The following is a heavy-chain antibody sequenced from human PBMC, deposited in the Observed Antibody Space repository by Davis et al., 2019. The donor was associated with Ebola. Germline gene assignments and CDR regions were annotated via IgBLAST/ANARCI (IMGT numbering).Heavy chain of an antibody. Sequence: PGGSLRLSCAASGFMFSDYSMAWVRQAPGKGLEWVSAINTIGSHTYYADSVKGRFTISRDNAKNSQDLQMNSLRADDTAVYYCARRRCGGNCLSNNRYFDFWGRGTLVTVSS. CDR3: ARRRCGGNCLSNNRYFDF. D-gene: IGHD2-21*02. V-gene: IGHV3-21*01. J-gene: IGHJ2*01. CDR2: INTIGSHT. CDR1: GFMFSDYS.